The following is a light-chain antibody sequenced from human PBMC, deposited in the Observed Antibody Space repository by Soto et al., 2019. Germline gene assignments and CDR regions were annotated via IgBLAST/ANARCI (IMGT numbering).Light chain of an antibody. CDR2: SAS. CDR3: QQSYDTLWT. Sequence: AIRMTQSPSSLSASTVDRFTITCRASQGISSYLAWYQQKPGKAPNLLIYSASILQSGVPSRFGGSGSGTDFTLTISSLQPEDFATYYCQQSYDTLWTFGQGTKVDIK. V-gene: IGKV1-8*01. CDR1: QGISSY. J-gene: IGKJ1*01.